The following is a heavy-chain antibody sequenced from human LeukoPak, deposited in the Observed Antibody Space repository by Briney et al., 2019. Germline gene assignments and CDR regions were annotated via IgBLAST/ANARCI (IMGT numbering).Heavy chain of an antibody. D-gene: IGHD6-19*01. V-gene: IGHV7-4-1*02. CDR3: AMPGTAVAGTPWYYYYYGMGV. J-gene: IGHJ6*02. CDR2: INTNTGNP. Sequence: ASVKVSCKASGYTFTSYAMNWVRQAPGQGLEWMGWINTNTGNPTYAQGFTGRFVFSLDTSVSTAYLQISSLKAEDTAVYYCAMPGTAVAGTPWYYYYYGMGVWGQGTTVTVSS. CDR1: GYTFTSYA.